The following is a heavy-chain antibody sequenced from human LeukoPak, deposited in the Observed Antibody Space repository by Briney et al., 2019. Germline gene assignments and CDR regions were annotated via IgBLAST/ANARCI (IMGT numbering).Heavy chain of an antibody. CDR1: GGXISSGGYY. D-gene: IGHD3-22*01. J-gene: IGHJ4*02. Sequence: SQTLSLTCTVSGGXISSGGYYWSWIRQHPGKGLEWIGYIYYSGSTYYNPSLKSRVTISVDTSKNQFSLKLSSVTAADTAVYYCARDRVDAPNYYDSSGYYRYFDYWGQGTLVTVSS. CDR3: ARDRVDAPNYYDSSGYYRYFDY. V-gene: IGHV4-31*03. CDR2: IYYSGST.